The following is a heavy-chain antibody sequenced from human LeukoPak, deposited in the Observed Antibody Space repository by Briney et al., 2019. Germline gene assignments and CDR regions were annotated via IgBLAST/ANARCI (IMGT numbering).Heavy chain of an antibody. CDR3: AKDRDDYVWGSDRTLDY. Sequence: QSGGSLRLSCAASGFTFSSYGMHWVRQAPGKGLEWVASIRYDEIYKYYTDSVKGRFTISRDNSKNTLYLQMNSLRPEDTAVYYCAKDRDDYVWGSDRTLDYWGQGTLVTVSS. J-gene: IGHJ4*02. V-gene: IGHV3-30*02. CDR2: IRYDEIYK. D-gene: IGHD3-16*02. CDR1: GFTFSSYG.